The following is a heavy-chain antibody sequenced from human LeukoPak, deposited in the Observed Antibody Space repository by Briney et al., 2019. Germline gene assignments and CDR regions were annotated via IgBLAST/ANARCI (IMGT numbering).Heavy chain of an antibody. J-gene: IGHJ5*01. V-gene: IGHV3-23*01. CDR1: GFTFSSYA. CDR2: ISGSGGST. CDR3: AKPISGGLAATADWFHP. D-gene: IGHD6-25*01. Sequence: PGGSLRLSCAASGFTFSSYAMSWVRQAPGKGLEWVSAISGSGGSTYYADSVKGRFTISRDNSKNTLYLQLNTLRADDTATYYCAKPISGGLAATADWFHPWGQGTLVVVSS.